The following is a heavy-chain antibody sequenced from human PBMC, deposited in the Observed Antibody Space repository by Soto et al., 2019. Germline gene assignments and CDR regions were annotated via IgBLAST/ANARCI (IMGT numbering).Heavy chain of an antibody. D-gene: IGHD6-6*01. J-gene: IGHJ3*02. V-gene: IGHV3-23*01. Sequence: XGALQRSCADSGFTFSSYAMSWVRQAPGKGLEWVSAISGSGGSTYYADSVKGRFTISRDNSKNTLYLQMNSLRAEDTAVYYCAKVLGIAARLGAFDIWGQGTMVTVSS. CDR2: ISGSGGST. CDR3: AKVLGIAARLGAFDI. CDR1: GFTFSSYA.